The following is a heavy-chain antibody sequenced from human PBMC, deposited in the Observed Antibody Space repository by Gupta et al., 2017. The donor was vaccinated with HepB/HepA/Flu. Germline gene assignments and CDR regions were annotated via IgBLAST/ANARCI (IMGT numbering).Heavy chain of an antibody. D-gene: IGHD6-19*01. CDR2: ISGSGGNT. Sequence: EVPLLASGGALVQPGGSLSVSCPASGFTFHNNPMTWFRQAPAKGLEWGSSISGSGGNTYYADSVKGRFTISRDNTKNTLYLQMNGRRAEDAAIYYCGKQLSNSVWCEDSWGQGTRVTVSS. V-gene: IGHV3-23*01. J-gene: IGHJ4*02. CDR1: GFTFHNNP. CDR3: GKQLSNSVWCEDS.